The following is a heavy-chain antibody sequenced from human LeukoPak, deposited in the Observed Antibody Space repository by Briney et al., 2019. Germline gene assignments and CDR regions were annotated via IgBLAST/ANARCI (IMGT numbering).Heavy chain of an antibody. J-gene: IGHJ4*02. CDR3: VKDSPPWYSGSPSAY. D-gene: IGHD1-26*01. V-gene: IGHV3-48*01. Sequence: GGSLRLSCAASGFTFSSYSMNWVRQAPGKGLEWVSYISSSSSTIYYADSVKGRFTISRDNAKNSLYLQMNSLRTDDTAVYYCVKDSPPWYSGSPSAYWGQGTLVTVSS. CDR2: ISSSSSTI. CDR1: GFTFSSYS.